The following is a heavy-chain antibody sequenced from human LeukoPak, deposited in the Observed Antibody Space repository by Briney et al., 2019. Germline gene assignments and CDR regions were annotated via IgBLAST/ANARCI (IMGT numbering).Heavy chain of an antibody. CDR2: IYYSGST. J-gene: IGHJ5*02. CDR1: GGSISSYY. Sequence: SETLSLTCTVSGGSISSYYWSWIRQPPGKGLEWIGYIYYSGSTNYNPSLKSRVTISVDTSKNQFSLKLSSVTAADTAVYYCARDYYGSGSHYRKHTNWFDPWGQGTLVTVSS. CDR3: ARDYYGSGSHYRKHTNWFDP. D-gene: IGHD3-10*01. V-gene: IGHV4-59*01.